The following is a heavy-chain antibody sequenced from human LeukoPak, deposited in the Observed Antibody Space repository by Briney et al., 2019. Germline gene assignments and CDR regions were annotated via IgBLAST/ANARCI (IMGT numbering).Heavy chain of an antibody. D-gene: IGHD3-22*01. J-gene: IGHJ4*02. CDR2: IWHDGNYK. V-gene: IGHV3-33*01. Sequence: AGGSLRLSCVASGLTFSNYNMHWVRQAPGKGLEWVAVIWHDGNYKYYVDSVKGRFTVSRDNSKNTVYSQMNSLGAEDTAVYLCARDSDYYDSSAYSFRGGLHYDFWGRGSLVTVSS. CDR1: GLTFSNYN. CDR3: ARDSDYYDSSAYSFRGGLHYDF.